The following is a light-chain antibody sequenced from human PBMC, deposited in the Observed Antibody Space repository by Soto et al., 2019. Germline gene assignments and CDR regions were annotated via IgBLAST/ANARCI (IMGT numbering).Light chain of an antibody. CDR3: QAWDSSTVYV. CDR1: KLGDKY. V-gene: IGLV3-1*01. CDR2: QDS. Sequence: SYELTQPPSVSVSPGQTASITCSGDKLGDKYACWYQQKPGQSPVLVIYQDSKRHSGIPERFSGSNSGNTATLTISGTQAMDEADYYCQAWDSSTVYVFGTGTKLTV. J-gene: IGLJ1*01.